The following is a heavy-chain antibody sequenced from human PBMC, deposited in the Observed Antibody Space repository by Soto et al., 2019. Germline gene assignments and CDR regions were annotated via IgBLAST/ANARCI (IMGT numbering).Heavy chain of an antibody. D-gene: IGHD6-19*01. CDR3: ARDSHGTGWSQWYFDL. J-gene: IGHJ2*01. CDR1: GYTFTTYG. Sequence: ASVKVSCKASGYTFTTYGISWVRQAPGQGLEWMGWISAYNGNTNYAQRLQGRVTMTTDTSTSTAYMELRSLRSDDTAVYYCARDSHGTGWSQWYFDLWGRGTLVTVSS. CDR2: ISAYNGNT. V-gene: IGHV1-18*01.